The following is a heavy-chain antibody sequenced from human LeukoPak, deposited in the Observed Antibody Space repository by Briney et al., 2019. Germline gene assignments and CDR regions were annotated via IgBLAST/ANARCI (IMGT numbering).Heavy chain of an antibody. CDR2: IRSKANSYAT. CDR3: TSLTTVTGKTDY. V-gene: IGHV3-73*01. D-gene: IGHD4-17*01. CDR1: GFTFSGSA. J-gene: IGHJ4*02. Sequence: GGSLRLSLAASGFTFSGSAMHLVRQASGKGLEWVVRIRSKANSYATAYAASVKGRFTISRDDSKNAAYLQMNSLKTEDTAVYYCTSLTTVTGKTDYWGQGTLVTVSS.